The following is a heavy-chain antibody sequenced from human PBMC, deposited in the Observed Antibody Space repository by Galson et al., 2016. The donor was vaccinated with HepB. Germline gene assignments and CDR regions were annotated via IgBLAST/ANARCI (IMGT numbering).Heavy chain of an antibody. CDR1: GFTFSSYA. CDR3: TKSVNKGAFDY. J-gene: IGHJ4*02. D-gene: IGHD4-11*01. CDR2: ISGSGGST. Sequence: SLRLSCAASGFTFSSYAMSWVRQAPGKGLEWVSAISGSGGSTYYANSVKGRFTISRDNSKNPLYLQMNSLTAEDTAVYYCTKSVNKGAFDYWGQGTLVTVSS. V-gene: IGHV3-23*01.